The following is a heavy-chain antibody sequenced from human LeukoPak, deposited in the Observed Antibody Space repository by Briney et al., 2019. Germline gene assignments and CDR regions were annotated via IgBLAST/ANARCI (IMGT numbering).Heavy chain of an antibody. J-gene: IGHJ4*02. CDR2: ISYDGSNK. CDR1: GFSFTNYG. V-gene: IGHV3-30*18. CDR3: AKDWGFQFASGSYCEY. Sequence: GRSLRLSCAASGFSFTNYGMHWVRQAPGKGLQWVADISYDGSNKYYADSVTGRFSISRDNSKNTLYLQMNSLRGEDTAVYYCAKDWGFQFASGSYCEYWGRGTLVTVSS. D-gene: IGHD3-10*01.